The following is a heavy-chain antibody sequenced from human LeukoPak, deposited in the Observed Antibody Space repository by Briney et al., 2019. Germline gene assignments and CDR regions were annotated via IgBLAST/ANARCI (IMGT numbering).Heavy chain of an antibody. V-gene: IGHV1-18*01. CDR2: VSDFSVLKVNP. J-gene: IGHJ4*02. Sequence: ASVKVSCKASGYTFTSYGISWVRQATGQGPEWVGWVSDFSVLKVNPHYVQKLQGRVTMTTDTSTSTAYMELRSLRSDDTAVYYCARGPHFDLSSGYTYYFDFWGQGTLVTVSS. CDR1: GYTFTSYG. D-gene: IGHD3-3*01. CDR3: ARGPHFDLSSGYTYYFDF.